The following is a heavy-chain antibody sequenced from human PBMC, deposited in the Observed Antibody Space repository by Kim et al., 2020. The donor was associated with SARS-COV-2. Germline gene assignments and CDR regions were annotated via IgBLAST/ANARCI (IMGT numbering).Heavy chain of an antibody. CDR1: GGTFSSYA. J-gene: IGHJ4*02. V-gene: IGHV1-69*13. CDR3: ARESGYYDSSGYYYFDY. Sequence: SVKVSCKASGGTFSSYAISWVRQAPGQGLEWMGGIISIFGTANYEQKFQGRVTITADESTSTAYMELSSLRSEDTAVYYCARESGYYDSSGYYYFDYWGQGTLVTVSS. CDR2: IISIFGTA. D-gene: IGHD3-22*01.